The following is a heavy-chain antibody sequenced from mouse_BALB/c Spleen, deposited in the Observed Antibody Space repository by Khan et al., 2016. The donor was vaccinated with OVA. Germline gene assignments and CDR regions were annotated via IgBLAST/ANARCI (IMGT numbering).Heavy chain of an antibody. CDR3: APVVSYYVSFVY. CDR1: GYTFTSYV. Sequence: EVQLQQSGPEVVKPGASVKMSCKASGYTFTSYVMHWVKQKPGQGLEWIGYIYPSNDATKSNEKFNGKATLTSDKSASTAYMELSSLTSEDSAVYYGAPVVSYYVSFVYWGQGTLVTVSA. CDR2: IYPSNDAT. D-gene: IGHD1-1*01. V-gene: IGHV1S136*01. J-gene: IGHJ3*01.